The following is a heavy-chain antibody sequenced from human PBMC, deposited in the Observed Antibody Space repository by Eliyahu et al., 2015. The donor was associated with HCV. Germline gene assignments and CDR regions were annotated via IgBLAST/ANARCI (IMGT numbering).Heavy chain of an antibody. J-gene: IGHJ4*02. CDR2: IRDSGRYT. CDR3: AKHWTAAVYAGHDY. Sequence: EVHLLESGGGLAQPGGSLRLSCRASGFXFRNYDMSWVRQAPGKGLEWVSVIRDSGRYTYHAQSVEGRFTXSRDNSKDTLYLQMNNLRVEDTAIYYCAKHWTAAVYAGHDYWGQGTLVTVSS. CDR1: GFXFRNYD. D-gene: IGHD6-13*01. V-gene: IGHV3-23*01.